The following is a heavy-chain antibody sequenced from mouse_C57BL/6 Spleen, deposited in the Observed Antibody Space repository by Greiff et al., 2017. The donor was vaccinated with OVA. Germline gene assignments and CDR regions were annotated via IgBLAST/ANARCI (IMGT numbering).Heavy chain of an antibody. D-gene: IGHD2-4*01. CDR2: INPNNGGT. V-gene: IGHV1-18*01. CDR3: ARGYDDDPSYAMDY. Sequence: EVQLQQSGPELVKPGASVKIPCKASGYTFTDYNMDWVKQSHGKSLEWIGDINPNNGGTIYNQKFKGKATLTVDKSSSTAYMELRSLTSEDTAVYYCARGYDDDPSYAMDYWGQGTSVTVSS. CDR1: GYTFTDYN. J-gene: IGHJ4*01.